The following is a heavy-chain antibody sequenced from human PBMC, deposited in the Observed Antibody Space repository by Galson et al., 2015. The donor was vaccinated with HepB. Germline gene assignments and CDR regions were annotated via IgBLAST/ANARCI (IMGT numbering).Heavy chain of an antibody. V-gene: IGHV1-69*13. Sequence: SVKVSCKASGGTFGNFAITWVRQAPGQGLEWMGGIIPIFGTAEYAQKFQGRVAITADESTSTAYMELSSLRSEDTALYYCAREYCSSTGCHSLDYYNYGMDVWGQGTTVTVSS. CDR2: IIPIFGTA. CDR1: GGTFGNFA. D-gene: IGHD2-2*02. CDR3: AREYCSSTGCHSLDYYNYGMDV. J-gene: IGHJ6*02.